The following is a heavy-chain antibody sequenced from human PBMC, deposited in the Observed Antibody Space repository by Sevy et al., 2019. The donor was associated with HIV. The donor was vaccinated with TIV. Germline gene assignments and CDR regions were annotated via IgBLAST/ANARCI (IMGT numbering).Heavy chain of an antibody. V-gene: IGHV3-7*03. J-gene: IGHJ3*02. CDR2: IRQDGSKK. CDR1: GFSFSWYW. Sequence: GGSLRLSCAASGFSFSWYWMSWVRQTPEKGLEWVANIRQDGSKKNYVDSVKGRFTISRDNAKNSLYLQMNGLRAEDTAVYYCANKGGSRPIHAADTWGQGTMVTVSS. D-gene: IGHD3-10*01. CDR3: ANKGGSRPIHAADT.